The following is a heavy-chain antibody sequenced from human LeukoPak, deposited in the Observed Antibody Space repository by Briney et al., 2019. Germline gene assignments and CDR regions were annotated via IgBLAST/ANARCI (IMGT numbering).Heavy chain of an antibody. J-gene: IGHJ4*02. V-gene: IGHV3-23*01. D-gene: IGHD6-19*01. CDR2: ISGSGGST. Sequence: GWALRLCCAASRFTFSSYGMSWFRSALRKGLVGFSAISGSGGSTYYADSVKGRFTISRNNSKNTLYLQMNSLRAEDTAVYYCARDDRAVSGTLDYWRQGTLVTVSS. CDR1: RFTFSSYG. CDR3: ARDDRAVSGTLDY.